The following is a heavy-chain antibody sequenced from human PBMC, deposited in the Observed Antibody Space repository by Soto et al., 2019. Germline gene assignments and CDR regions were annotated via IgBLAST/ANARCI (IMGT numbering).Heavy chain of an antibody. J-gene: IGHJ5*02. V-gene: IGHV4-30-2*02. CDR1: GGSISSCVYS. D-gene: IGHD3-10*01. CDR2: IYHSGST. CDR3: SGVRITMVRGAWFDP. Sequence: TLSLTCAVYGGSISSCVYSWSWIRQPPGKGLEWIGYIYHSGSTYYNPSLKSRVTISVDRSKNQFSLKLSSVTAADTAVYYCSGVRITMVRGAWFDPWGQGTLVTVSS.